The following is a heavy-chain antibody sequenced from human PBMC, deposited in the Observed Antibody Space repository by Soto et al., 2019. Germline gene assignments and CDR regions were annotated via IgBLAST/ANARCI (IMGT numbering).Heavy chain of an antibody. V-gene: IGHV4-39*01. CDR3: ARHPSTVLCWFDP. CDR2: IYYSGST. D-gene: IGHD3-16*01. J-gene: IGHJ5*02. Sequence: SETLSLTCTVSGGSISSSSYYWGWIRQPPGKGLEWIGSIYYSGSTYYNPSLKSRVTISVDTSKNQFSLKLSSVTAADTAVYYRARHPSTVLCWFDPWGQGTLVTVSS. CDR1: GGSISSSSYY.